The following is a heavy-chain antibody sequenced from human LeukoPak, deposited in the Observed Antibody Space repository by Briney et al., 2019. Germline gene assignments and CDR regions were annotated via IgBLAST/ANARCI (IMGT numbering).Heavy chain of an antibody. D-gene: IGHD2-15*01. CDR2: FYSDGTT. V-gene: IGHV3-53*01. CDR3: ARAAYCSGGGCPYDYGLDV. CDR1: GFTVRSKY. Sequence: PGGALRLSFAASGFTVRSKYMTWGPQAPGKGPGGVSTFYSDGTTYYADSVKGRFTISRDNSKHPLYLQMNSLSAEDTAVFYCARAAYCSGGGCPYDYGLDVWGQGTTVTVPS. J-gene: IGHJ6*02.